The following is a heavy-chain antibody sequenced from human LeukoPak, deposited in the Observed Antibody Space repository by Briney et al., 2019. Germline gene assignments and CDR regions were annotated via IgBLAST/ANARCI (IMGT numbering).Heavy chain of an antibody. Sequence: PSETLSLTCTVSGGSISSYYWSWIRQPPGKGLEWIGYIYYSGSTNYNPSLKSRVTISVDTSKNQFSLKLSSVTAADTAVYYCARDYCSGGSCYSLYWGQGTLVTVSS. D-gene: IGHD2-15*01. CDR3: ARDYCSGGSCYSLY. J-gene: IGHJ4*02. V-gene: IGHV4-59*01. CDR1: GGSISSYY. CDR2: IYYSGST.